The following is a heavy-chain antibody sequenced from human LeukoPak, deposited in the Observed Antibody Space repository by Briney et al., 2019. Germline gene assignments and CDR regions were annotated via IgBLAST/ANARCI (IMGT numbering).Heavy chain of an antibody. V-gene: IGHV4-34*01. J-gene: IGHJ6*02. CDR3: ARTKVRGVKTPQYYYYYGMDV. D-gene: IGHD3-10*01. CDR2: IYHSGST. Sequence: SETLSLTCAVYGGSFSGYYWSWIRQPPGKGLEWIGEIYHSGSTNYNPSLKSRVTISVDTSKNQFSLKLSSVTAADTAVYYCARTKVRGVKTPQYYYYYGMDVWGQGTTVTVSS. CDR1: GGSFSGYY.